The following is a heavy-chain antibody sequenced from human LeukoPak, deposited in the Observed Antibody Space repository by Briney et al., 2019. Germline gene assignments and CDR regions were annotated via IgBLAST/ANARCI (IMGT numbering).Heavy chain of an antibody. V-gene: IGHV1-58*01. J-gene: IGHJ4*02. CDR1: GFTFTISA. D-gene: IGHD2-2*01. CDR3: AAADCSSTSCYYFDY. CDR2: IVVGSGNT. Sequence: EASVTVSCKASGFTFTISAVQWVRQARGQRLEWIGWIVVGSGNTNYAQKFQERVTITRDMSTSTAYMELSSLRSEDTAVYYCAAADCSSTSCYYFDYWGQGTLVTVSS.